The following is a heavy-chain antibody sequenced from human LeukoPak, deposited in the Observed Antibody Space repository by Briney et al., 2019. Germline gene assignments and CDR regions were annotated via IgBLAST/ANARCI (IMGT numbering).Heavy chain of an antibody. D-gene: IGHD2-2*01. CDR1: AYTFTAYY. V-gene: IGHV1-2*02. CDR2: INTKRGAT. CDR3: ARVGGNGNGPSCYRGWVDP. J-gene: IGHJ5*02. Sequence: ASVKVSCKASAYTFTAYYIHWVRQAPGQGLQWMGWINTKRGATSYAQNFQGRVTMTRDTSISTAFMELRSLKSDDTAVYYCARVGGNGNGPSCYRGWVDPWCQGKLVIVS.